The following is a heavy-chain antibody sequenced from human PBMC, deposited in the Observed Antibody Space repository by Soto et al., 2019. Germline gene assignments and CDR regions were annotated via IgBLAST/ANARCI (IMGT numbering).Heavy chain of an antibody. V-gene: IGHV3-74*01. CDR3: ASDRGKYGYYYYYMDV. Sequence: GGSLRLSCAASGFTFSSYWMHWVRQAPGKGLVWVSRINSDGSSTSCADSVKGRFTISRDNAKNTLYLQMNSLRAEDTAVYYCASDRGKYGYYYYYMDVWGKGTTVTVSS. CDR2: INSDGSST. J-gene: IGHJ6*03. CDR1: GFTFSSYW. D-gene: IGHD4-17*01.